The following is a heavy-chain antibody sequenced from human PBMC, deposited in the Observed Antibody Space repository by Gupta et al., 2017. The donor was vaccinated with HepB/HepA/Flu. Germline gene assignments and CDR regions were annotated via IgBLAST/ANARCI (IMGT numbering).Heavy chain of an antibody. J-gene: IGHJ3*01. D-gene: IGHD3-22*01. CDR2: INRDGSRT. CDR3: ARESYDSSYCYHQTDAFDL. Sequence: EVQLVESGGGLVQPGGSLRLSCAASGFTFSSNWMNWVRQVKGKGLWWVSRINRDGSRTSYADSGKGRFTISRDNAKDTLYLQMNSLGAADTAVHYCARESYDSSYCYHQTDAFDLWGQGTIVTVSS. V-gene: IGHV3-74*01. CDR1: GFTFSSNW.